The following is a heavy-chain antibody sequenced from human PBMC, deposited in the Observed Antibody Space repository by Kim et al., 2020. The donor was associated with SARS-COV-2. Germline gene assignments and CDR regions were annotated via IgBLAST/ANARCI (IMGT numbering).Heavy chain of an antibody. CDR2: ISAYNGNT. CDR1: GYTFTSYG. Sequence: ASVKVSCKASGYTFTSYGISWVRQAPGQGLEWMGWISAYNGNTNYAQKLQGRVTMTTDTSTSTAYMELRSLRSDDTAVYYCARDPAQQWYRIGWFDPWGQETLVTVSS. V-gene: IGHV1-18*04. CDR3: ARDPAQQWYRIGWFDP. D-gene: IGHD6-19*01. J-gene: IGHJ5*02.